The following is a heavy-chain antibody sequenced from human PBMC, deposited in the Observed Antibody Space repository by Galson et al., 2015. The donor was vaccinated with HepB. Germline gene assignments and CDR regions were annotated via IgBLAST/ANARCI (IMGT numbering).Heavy chain of an antibody. CDR1: GGTFSSYT. J-gene: IGHJ2*01. V-gene: IGHV1-69*06. CDR3: ARYRLELLERGYWYFDL. D-gene: IGHD1-7*01. CDR2: IIPIFGTA. Sequence: SVKVSCKASGGTFSSYTISWVRQAPGQGLEWMGGIIPIFGTANYAQKFQGRVTITADKSTSTAYMELSSLRSEDTAVYYCARYRLELLERGYWYFDLWGRGTLVPVSS.